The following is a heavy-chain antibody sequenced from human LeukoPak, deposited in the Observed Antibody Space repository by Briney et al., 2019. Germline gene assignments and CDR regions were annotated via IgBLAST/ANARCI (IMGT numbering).Heavy chain of an antibody. V-gene: IGHV4-34*01. CDR1: GGSFSGYY. CDR2: INHSGST. J-gene: IGHJ4*02. CDR3: AGFNSVDY. Sequence: SETLSLTCAVYGGSFSGYYWTWIRQPPGKGLEWIGEINHSGSTNYNPSLKSRVTISVDTPKNQFSLRLSSVTAADTAVYYCAGFNSVDYWGQGTLVTVSS. D-gene: IGHD3-3*01.